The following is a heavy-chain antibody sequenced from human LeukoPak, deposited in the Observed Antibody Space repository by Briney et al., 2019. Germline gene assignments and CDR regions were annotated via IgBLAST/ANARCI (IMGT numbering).Heavy chain of an antibody. CDR2: ISSSGSTI. Sequence: GGPLRLSCAASGFTFSSYEMNWVRQAPGKGLEWVSYISSSGSTIYYADSVKGRFTISRDNAKNSLYLQMNSLRAEDTAVYYCSRAYDSGTYSSFDSWGQGTLVTVTS. CDR1: GFTFSSYE. J-gene: IGHJ4*02. D-gene: IGHD3-10*01. V-gene: IGHV3-48*03. CDR3: SRAYDSGTYSSFDS.